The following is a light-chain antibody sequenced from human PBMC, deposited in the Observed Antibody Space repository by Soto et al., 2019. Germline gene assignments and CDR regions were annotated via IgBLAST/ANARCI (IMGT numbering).Light chain of an antibody. V-gene: IGKV1-12*01. CDR2: AAS. Sequence: DIQMTQSPSSVSASVGDRVTITCRASQGISSSLAWYEQKPGKAPRLLINAASSLQSGVPSRFSGSGSGTDFTLTISSLQPADLATYYCQQANSFPWTFGQGTEVEIK. J-gene: IGKJ1*01. CDR1: QGISSS. CDR3: QQANSFPWT.